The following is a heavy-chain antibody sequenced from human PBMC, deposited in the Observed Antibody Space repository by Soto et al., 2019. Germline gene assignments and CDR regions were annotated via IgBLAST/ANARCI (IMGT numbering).Heavy chain of an antibody. D-gene: IGHD5-18*01. CDR1: GGTFSSYA. Sequence: WASVKVSCKASGGTFSSYAISWVRQAPGQGLEWMGSIIPIFGTANYAPRFQGRLSITADQSATTSYMELTSLTSEDTAFYYCGRIPRYSFPTSDPLDNWGQGTLVTVSS. CDR2: IIPIFGTA. J-gene: IGHJ4*02. CDR3: GRIPRYSFPTSDPLDN. V-gene: IGHV1-69*13.